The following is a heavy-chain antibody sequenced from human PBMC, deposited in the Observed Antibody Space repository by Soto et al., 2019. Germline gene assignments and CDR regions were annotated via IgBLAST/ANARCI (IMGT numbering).Heavy chain of an antibody. CDR1: GFTFSSYA. J-gene: IGHJ3*02. Sequence: GGSLRLSCAASGFTFSSYAMSWVRQPPGKGLEWVSAISGSGGSTYYADSVKGRFTISKDNSKNTLYLQMNSLRAEYTAVSYCAKDCHRSRGYPGTFDIWGQGTMVTVSS. CDR3: AKDCHRSRGYPGTFDI. CDR2: ISGSGGST. V-gene: IGHV3-23*01. D-gene: IGHD3-16*02.